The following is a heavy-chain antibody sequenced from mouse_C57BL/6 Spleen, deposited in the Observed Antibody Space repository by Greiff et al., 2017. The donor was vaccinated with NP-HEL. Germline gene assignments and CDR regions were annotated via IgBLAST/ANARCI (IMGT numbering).Heavy chain of an antibody. CDR3: AKSACYYGSSYADY. Sequence: EVHLVESGGGLVKPGGSLKLSCAASGFTFSDYGMHWVRQAPGKGLEWVAYISSGSSTIYYADTVKGRFTFSRDNAKHTLFLQMTSLRSEDTSMYYCAKSACYYGSSYADYWGQGTTLTVAT. CDR2: ISSGSSTI. J-gene: IGHJ2*01. CDR1: GFTFSDYG. V-gene: IGHV5-17*01. D-gene: IGHD1-1*01.